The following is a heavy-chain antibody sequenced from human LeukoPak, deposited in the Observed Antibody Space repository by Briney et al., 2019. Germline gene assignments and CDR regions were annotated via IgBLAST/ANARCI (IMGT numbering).Heavy chain of an antibody. CDR1: GGTFSSYA. J-gene: IGHJ4*02. V-gene: IGHV1-69*13. CDR2: IIPIFGTA. D-gene: IGHD4-17*01. CDR3: AYRSGRNGDSDY. Sequence: SVNVSCKASGGTFSSYAISWVRQAPGQGLEWMGGIIPIFGTASYAQKFQGRVTITADESTSTAYMELSSLRSEDTAVYYCAYRSGRNGDSDYWGQGTLVTVSS.